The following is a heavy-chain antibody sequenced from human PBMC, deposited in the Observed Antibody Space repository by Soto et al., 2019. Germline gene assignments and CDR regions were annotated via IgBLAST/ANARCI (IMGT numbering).Heavy chain of an antibody. D-gene: IGHD3-10*01. V-gene: IGHV3-48*03. CDR2: ISSSGSTI. J-gene: IGHJ5*02. CDR3: ARSPHDLLNWFDH. CDR1: GFTFSSYE. Sequence: GSLRLSCAAAGFTFSSYEMNWVRQAPGKGLEWVSYISSSGSTIYYADSVKGRFTISRDNAKNSLYLQMNSLRAEDTAVYYCARSPHDLLNWFDHWGQGTLVTVSS.